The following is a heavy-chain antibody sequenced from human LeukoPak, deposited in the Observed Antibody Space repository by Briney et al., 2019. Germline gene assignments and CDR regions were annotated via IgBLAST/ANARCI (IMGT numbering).Heavy chain of an antibody. CDR1: GYTFTGYY. Sequence: ASVKVSCKASGYTFTGYYMHWVRQAPGQGLEWMGWINPNNGGTNYAQKFQGRVTMTRDTSISTAYMELSRLRSDDTAVYYCAREPKLAYCGGDCYINWYFDLWGRGTLVTVSS. CDR2: INPNNGGT. J-gene: IGHJ2*01. CDR3: AREPKLAYCGGDCYINWYFDL. D-gene: IGHD2-21*02. V-gene: IGHV1-2*02.